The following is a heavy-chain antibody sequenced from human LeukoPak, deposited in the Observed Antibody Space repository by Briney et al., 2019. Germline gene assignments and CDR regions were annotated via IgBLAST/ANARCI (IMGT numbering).Heavy chain of an antibody. CDR3: ARSYYGSGPDY. V-gene: IGHV1-46*01. D-gene: IGHD3-10*01. CDR1: GYTFTSYY. Sequence: ASVKVSCKASGYTFTSYYMHWVRQAPGQGLEWMGIINPSGGSTSYAQKFQGRVTMTRDMSTSTVYMELSSLRSEDMAVYYCARSYYGSGPDYWGQGTLVTVSS. CDR2: INPSGGST. J-gene: IGHJ4*02.